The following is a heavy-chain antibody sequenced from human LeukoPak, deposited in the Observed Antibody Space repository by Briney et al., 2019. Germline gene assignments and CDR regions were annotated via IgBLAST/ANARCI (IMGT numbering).Heavy chain of an antibody. V-gene: IGHV4-59*01. Sequence: AETLSLTCTVSGGSISSYYWCWIRQPPGKRLEWVGHIYYSGSTNYNTSLKSLVTISVDTSKNQFSLKLSSVTAADTAVYYCASRSSIWSGYQDTLYYFDSWGQGTLVTVSS. CDR1: GGSISSYY. D-gene: IGHD3-3*01. J-gene: IGHJ4*02. CDR2: IYYSGST. CDR3: ASRSSIWSGYQDTLYYFDS.